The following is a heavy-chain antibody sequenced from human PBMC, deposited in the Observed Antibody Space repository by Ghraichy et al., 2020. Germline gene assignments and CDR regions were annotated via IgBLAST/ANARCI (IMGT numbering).Heavy chain of an antibody. J-gene: IGHJ6*02. CDR3: ARVGGASYYYYGMDV. V-gene: IGHV4-34*01. Sequence: SETLSLTCAVYGGSFSGYYWSWIRQPPGKGLEWIGEINHSGSTNYNPSLKSRVTISVDTSKNQFSLKLSSVTAADTAVYYCARVGGASYYYYGMDVWGQGTTVTVSS. D-gene: IGHD1-26*01. CDR2: INHSGST. CDR1: GGSFSGYY.